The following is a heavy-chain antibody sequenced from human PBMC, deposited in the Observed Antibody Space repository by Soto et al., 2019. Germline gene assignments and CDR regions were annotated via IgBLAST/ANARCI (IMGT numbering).Heavy chain of an antibody. CDR3: AKDGDYDFWSGYYPYYYYYGMDV. CDR1: GFTFSSYA. V-gene: IGHV3-23*01. J-gene: IGHJ6*02. Sequence: GGSLRLSCAASGFTFSSYAMSWVRQAPGKGLEWVSAISGSGGSTYYADSVKGRFTISRDNSKNTLYLQMNSLRAEDTAVYYCAKDGDYDFWSGYYPYYYYYGMDVWGQGTTVTVSS. D-gene: IGHD3-3*01. CDR2: ISGSGGST.